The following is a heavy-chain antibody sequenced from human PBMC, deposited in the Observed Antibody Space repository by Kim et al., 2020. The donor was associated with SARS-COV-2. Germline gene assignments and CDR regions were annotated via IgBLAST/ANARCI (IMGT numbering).Heavy chain of an antibody. D-gene: IGHD1-26*01. V-gene: IGHV5-51*01. Sequence: RYSPAFQGQATITADTSISTAYLQWSSLKASDTAMYYCARHGPIVGPYDYWGQGTLVTVSS. J-gene: IGHJ4*02. CDR3: ARHGPIVGPYDY.